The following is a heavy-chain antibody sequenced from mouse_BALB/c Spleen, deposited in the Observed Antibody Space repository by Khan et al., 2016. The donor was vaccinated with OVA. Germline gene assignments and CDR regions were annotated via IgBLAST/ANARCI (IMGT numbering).Heavy chain of an antibody. D-gene: IGHD3-1*01. CDR3: ARGGSSGPAWFAY. V-gene: IGHV3-6*02. CDR1: GYSITSGYF. J-gene: IGHJ3*01. CDR2: IRYDGNS. Sequence: EVQLQESGPGLVKPSQSLSLTCSVTGYSITSGYFWNWIRQFPGNKLEWMGYIRYDGNSNYNPSLKNRISITRDTSKTQFFLKLTSVTPEDTVTYYCARGGSSGPAWFAYWGQGTLVTVSA.